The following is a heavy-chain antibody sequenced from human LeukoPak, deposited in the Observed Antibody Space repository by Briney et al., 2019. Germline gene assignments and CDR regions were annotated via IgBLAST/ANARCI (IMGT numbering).Heavy chain of an antibody. V-gene: IGHV3-72*01. CDR3: ARERGRGSSGWYGYYGMDV. CDR2: TRNKANSYTT. D-gene: IGHD6-19*01. J-gene: IGHJ6*02. CDR1: GFTFSDHY. Sequence: GGSLRLSCAASGFTFSDHYMDWVRQAPGKGLEWVGRTRNKANSYTTAYAAAGKGRFTIPRDDPKNSLYLQLNSLKTGDTAVYYCARERGRGSSGWYGYYGMDVWGQGTTVTVSS.